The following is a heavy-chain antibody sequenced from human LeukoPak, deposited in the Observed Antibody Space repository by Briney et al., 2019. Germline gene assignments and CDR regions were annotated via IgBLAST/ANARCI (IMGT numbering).Heavy chain of an antibody. CDR1: GFTFSNHG. CDR3: AKDWVVGWVDH. J-gene: IGHJ5*02. D-gene: IGHD2-21*01. CDR2: IGPSGTST. Sequence: PGGSLRLSCAASGFTFSNHGMNWVRQAPGMGLEWVSGIGPSGTSTYYADSVKGRFTISRDNSKNTVYLQMNSLRADDTAVYYCAKDWVVGWVDHWGQGTLVTVSS. V-gene: IGHV3-23*01.